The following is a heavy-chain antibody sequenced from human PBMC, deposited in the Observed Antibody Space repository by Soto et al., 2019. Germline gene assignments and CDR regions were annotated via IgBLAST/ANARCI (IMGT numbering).Heavy chain of an antibody. V-gene: IGHV3-30*18. J-gene: IGHJ4*02. CDR3: AKDRDYYDSSGYSYYFDY. Sequence: QVQLVESGGGVVQPGRSLRLSCAASGFTFSSYGMHWVRQAPGKGLEWVAVISYGGSNKYYADSVKGRFTISRDNSKNTLYLQMNSLRAEDTAVYYCAKDRDYYDSSGYSYYFDYWGQGTLVTVSS. D-gene: IGHD3-22*01. CDR2: ISYGGSNK. CDR1: GFTFSSYG.